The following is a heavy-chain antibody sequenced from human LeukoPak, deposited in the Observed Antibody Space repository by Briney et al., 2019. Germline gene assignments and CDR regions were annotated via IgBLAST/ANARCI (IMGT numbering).Heavy chain of an antibody. J-gene: IGHJ4*02. Sequence: PGGSLRLFCAASGFTFSSYSMNWVRQAPGKGLEGVSSISSSSSYIYYADSVKGRFTISGDNAKNSLYLQMNSLRAEDTAVYYCARDGRGDWDFDYWGQGTLVTVSS. CDR1: GFTFSSYS. CDR3: ARDGRGDWDFDY. V-gene: IGHV3-21*01. D-gene: IGHD1-1*01. CDR2: ISSSSSYI.